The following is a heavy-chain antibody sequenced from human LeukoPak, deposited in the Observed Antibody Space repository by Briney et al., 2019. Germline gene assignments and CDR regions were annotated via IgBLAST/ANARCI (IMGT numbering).Heavy chain of an antibody. CDR2: ISPGDSDT. J-gene: IGHJ4*02. V-gene: IGHV5-51*01. D-gene: IGHD3-10*01. CDR3: ARLQSGSYYRTVLDY. Sequence: GESLKISCKGSGYIFTNYWIGWVRQMPGKGLEWMGFISPGDSDTRYSPSFQGQVTISADKSITTAYLQWSSLKASDTAMYYCARLQSGSYYRTVLDYWGQGTLVTVSS. CDR1: GYIFTNYW.